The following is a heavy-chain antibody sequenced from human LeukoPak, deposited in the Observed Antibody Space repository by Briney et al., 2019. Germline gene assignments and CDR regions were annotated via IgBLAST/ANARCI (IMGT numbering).Heavy chain of an antibody. D-gene: IGHD5-18*01. CDR2: ISYDGSNK. V-gene: IGHV3-30*03. J-gene: IGHJ4*02. Sequence: GGSLRLSCAASGFTFNTYGMHWVRQAPGKGLEWVAVISYDGSNKYYADSVKGRFTISRENSKNTLYLQMNSLRAEDTAVYYCARAIRGYSYVLDYWGQGTLVTVSS. CDR1: GFTFNTYG. CDR3: ARAIRGYSYVLDY.